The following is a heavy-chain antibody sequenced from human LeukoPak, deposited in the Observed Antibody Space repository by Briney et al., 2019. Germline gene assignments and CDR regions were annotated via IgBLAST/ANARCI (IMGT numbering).Heavy chain of an antibody. CDR3: ARYMGGPVVGMDV. Sequence: ASVKVSCKASGYTFTSYYMHWVRQAPGQGLEWMGIINPSGGSTSYAQKFQGRVTMTRNTSISTAYMELGSLRSEDTAVYYCARYMGGPVVGMDVWGQGTTVTVSS. CDR2: INPSGGST. J-gene: IGHJ6*02. CDR1: GYTFTSYY. D-gene: IGHD3-16*01. V-gene: IGHV1-46*01.